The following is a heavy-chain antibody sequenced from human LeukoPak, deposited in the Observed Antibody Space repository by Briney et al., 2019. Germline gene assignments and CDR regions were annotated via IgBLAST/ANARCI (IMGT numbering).Heavy chain of an antibody. CDR3: AKSPGRYCSGGSCYSY. Sequence: GGSLRLSCAASGFTFSTYDMHWVRQAPGKRLEWVAVISYDGSNKYYADSVKGRFTISRDNSKNTLYLQLNSLRAEDTAVYYCAKSPGRYCSGGSCYSYWGQGTLVTVSS. CDR2: ISYDGSNK. V-gene: IGHV3-30*18. CDR1: GFTFSTYD. J-gene: IGHJ4*02. D-gene: IGHD2-15*01.